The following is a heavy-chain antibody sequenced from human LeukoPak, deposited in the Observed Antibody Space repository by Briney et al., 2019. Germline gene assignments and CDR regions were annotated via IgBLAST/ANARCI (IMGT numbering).Heavy chain of an antibody. V-gene: IGHV4-61*02. Sequence: SQTLSLTCTVSGGSISSGSYYWSWIRQPAGKGLEWIGRIYTSGSTNYNPSLKSRVTISVDTSKNQFSLKLSSVTAADTAVYYCARAARIVVVPAAMEEVDYMDVWGKGTTVTVSS. D-gene: IGHD2-2*01. CDR2: IYTSGST. CDR1: GGSISSGSYY. J-gene: IGHJ6*03. CDR3: ARAARIVVVPAAMEEVDYMDV.